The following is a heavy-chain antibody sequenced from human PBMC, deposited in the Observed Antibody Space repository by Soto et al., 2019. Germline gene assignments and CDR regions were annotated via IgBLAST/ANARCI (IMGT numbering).Heavy chain of an antibody. CDR3: TREAGWQRMVPYD. CDR1: GYTFTSYG. J-gene: IGHJ4*02. Sequence: QVHLVQSGAEVKRPGASVKVSCKAFGYTFTSYGFSWVRQVPGQGLEWLGWISAFNGDTQYAQTMKGRLTVTTDTSTTTVHMQLRSLTPADTAVYYCTREAGWQRMVPYDWGQGTLVSVS. CDR2: ISAFNGDT. D-gene: IGHD6-25*01. V-gene: IGHV1-18*04.